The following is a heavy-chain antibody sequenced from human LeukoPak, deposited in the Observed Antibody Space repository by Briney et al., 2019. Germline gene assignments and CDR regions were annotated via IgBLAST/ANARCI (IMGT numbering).Heavy chain of an antibody. CDR2: IYSGGST. CDR1: GFTVSSNY. J-gene: IGHJ5*02. Sequence: GGSLRLSCAASGFTVSSNYMSWVRQAPGKGLEWVSVIYSGGSTYYADSVKGRFTISRDNSKNTLYLQMNSLRAEDTAVYYCAREKVGATIFSWGQGTLVTVSS. D-gene: IGHD1-26*01. CDR3: AREKVGATIFS. V-gene: IGHV3-53*01.